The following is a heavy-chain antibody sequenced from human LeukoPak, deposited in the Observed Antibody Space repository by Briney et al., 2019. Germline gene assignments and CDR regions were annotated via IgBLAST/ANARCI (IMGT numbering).Heavy chain of an antibody. J-gene: IGHJ5*02. Sequence: GASLKISCKGSGSSFTSYWISWGRPMPGKGLEWMGRIDPSDSYTNYSPSFQGHVTISADKSISTAYLQWSSLKASDTAMYYCARQGGSSWYHRFDPWGQGTLVTVSS. CDR3: ARQGGSSWYHRFDP. D-gene: IGHD6-13*01. CDR1: GSSFTSYW. V-gene: IGHV5-10-1*01. CDR2: IDPSDSYT.